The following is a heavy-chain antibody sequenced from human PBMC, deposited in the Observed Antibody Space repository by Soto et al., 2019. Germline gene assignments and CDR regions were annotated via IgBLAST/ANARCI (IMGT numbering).Heavy chain of an antibody. D-gene: IGHD5-18*01. CDR2: IYYSGST. CDR1: GGSISSYY. Sequence: SETLSLTCTVSGGSISSYYWSWIRQPPGKGLEWIGYIYYSGSTNYNPSLKSRVTISVDTSKNQFSLKLSSVTAADTAVYYCARDNGYSYAYTLDHWGQGTLVTVS. CDR3: ARDNGYSYAYTLDH. V-gene: IGHV4-59*01. J-gene: IGHJ4*02.